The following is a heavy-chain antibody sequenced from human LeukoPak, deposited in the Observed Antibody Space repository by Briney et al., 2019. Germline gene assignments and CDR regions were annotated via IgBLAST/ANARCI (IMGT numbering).Heavy chain of an antibody. J-gene: IGHJ4*02. CDR1: GGSISSSSYY. D-gene: IGHD3-22*01. CDR2: IYYSGST. CDR3: ARQYYYDSSGLRF. V-gene: IGHV4-39*01. Sequence: SETLSLTCTVSGGSISSSSYYWGWIGQRPGKGLEWFGSIYYSGSTYYNPSLKSRVTISVDTSKNQFSLKLSSVTAADTAVYYCARQYYYDSSGLRFGGQGTLVTVSS.